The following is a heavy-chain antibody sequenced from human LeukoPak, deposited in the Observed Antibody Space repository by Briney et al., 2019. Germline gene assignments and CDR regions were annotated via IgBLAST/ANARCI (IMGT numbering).Heavy chain of an antibody. D-gene: IGHD1-26*01. CDR2: IYYSGST. CDR3: ARQWDEVYYFDY. V-gene: IGHV4-39*01. CDR1: GGSISSSSYY. Sequence: PSETLSLTCTVSGGSISSSSYYWGWIRQPPGKGLEWIGSIYYSGSTYYNPSLKSRVTLSVDTSKNQFSLKLSSVTAADTAVYYCARQWDEVYYFDYWGQGTLVTVSS. J-gene: IGHJ4*02.